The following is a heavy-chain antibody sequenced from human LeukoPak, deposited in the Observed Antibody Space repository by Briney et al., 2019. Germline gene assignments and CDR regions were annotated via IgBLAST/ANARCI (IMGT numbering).Heavy chain of an antibody. CDR2: IIPIFGTA. CDR3: ARDGDSGCSSTSCYKDYYYYYMVV. D-gene: IGHD2-2*02. CDR1: GGTFSSYA. Sequence: ASVKVSCKASGGTFSSYAISWVRQAPGQGLEWMGGIIPIFGTANYAQKFQGRVTITTDESTSTAYMELSSLRSEDTAVYYCARDGDSGCSSTSCYKDYYYYYMVVWGKGTTVTVSS. V-gene: IGHV1-69*05. J-gene: IGHJ6*03.